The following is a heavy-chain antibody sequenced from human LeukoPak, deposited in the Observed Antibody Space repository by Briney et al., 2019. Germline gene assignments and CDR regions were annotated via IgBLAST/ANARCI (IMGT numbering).Heavy chain of an antibody. D-gene: IGHD1-20*01. CDR1: GFTDSSNY. CDR3: ARGVDNWNYFDY. CDR2: IYSGGST. V-gene: IGHV3-53*01. Sequence: PGGSLRLSCAASGFTDSSNYMSWVRQAPGKGLEWVSVIYSGGSTYYADSVRGRFTISRDNSKNTLYLQMNSLRAEDTAVYYCARGVDNWNYFDYWGQGTLVTVSS. J-gene: IGHJ4*02.